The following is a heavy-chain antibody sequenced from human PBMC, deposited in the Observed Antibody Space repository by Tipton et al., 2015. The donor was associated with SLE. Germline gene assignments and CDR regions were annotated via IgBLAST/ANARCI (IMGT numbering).Heavy chain of an antibody. CDR2: IYYSGGT. J-gene: IGHJ6*03. Sequence: TLSLTCTVSGGSISSYYWSWIRQPPGKGLEWTGYIYYSGGTNYNPSLKSRVTISVDTSKNQFSLKLSSVTAADTAVYYCAREGCSSTSCPYYMDVWGKGTTVTVSS. D-gene: IGHD2-2*01. CDR3: AREGCSSTSCPYYMDV. CDR1: GGSISSYY. V-gene: IGHV4-59*01.